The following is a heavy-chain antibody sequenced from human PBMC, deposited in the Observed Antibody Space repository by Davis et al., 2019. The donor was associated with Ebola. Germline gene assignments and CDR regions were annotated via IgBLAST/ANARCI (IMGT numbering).Heavy chain of an antibody. J-gene: IGHJ6*02. CDR1: GGTFSSYT. D-gene: IGHD5-18*01. CDR3: ARSKGFQGDTAIYSYGMDV. V-gene: IGHV1-69*02. CDR2: IIPILGIA. Sequence: AASVKVSCKASGGTFSSYTISWVRQAPGQGLEWMGRIIPILGIANYAQKFQGRVTITADKSTSTAYMELSSLRSEDTAVYYCARSKGFQGDTAIYSYGMDVWGQGTTVTVSS.